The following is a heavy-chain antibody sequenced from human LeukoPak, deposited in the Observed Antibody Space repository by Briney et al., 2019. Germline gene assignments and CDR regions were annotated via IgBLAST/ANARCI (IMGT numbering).Heavy chain of an antibody. CDR2: INHSGST. CDR1: GGSFSGYY. J-gene: IGHJ4*02. CDR3: ARDPLWGQPYFDY. V-gene: IGHV4-34*01. Sequence: SETLSLTCAVYGGSFSGYYWSWIRQPPGKGLEWIGEINHSGSTNYNPSLKSRVTISVDTSKNQFSLKLSSVTAADTAVYYCARDPLWGQPYFDYWGQGTLVTVSS. D-gene: IGHD3-10*01.